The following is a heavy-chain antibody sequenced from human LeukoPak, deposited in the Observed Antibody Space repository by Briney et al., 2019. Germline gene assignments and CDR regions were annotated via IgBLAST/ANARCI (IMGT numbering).Heavy chain of an antibody. Sequence: PGRSLRLSCAASGFTFSSYGMHWVRQAPGKGLEWVAVIWYDGSNKYYADSVKGRFTISRDNSKNTLYLQMNSLRAEDTAVYYCAKDSGPLHDYGANFDYWGQGTLVTVSS. V-gene: IGHV3-33*06. CDR2: IWYDGSNK. J-gene: IGHJ4*02. CDR1: GFTFSSYG. D-gene: IGHD4-17*01. CDR3: AKDSGPLHDYGANFDY.